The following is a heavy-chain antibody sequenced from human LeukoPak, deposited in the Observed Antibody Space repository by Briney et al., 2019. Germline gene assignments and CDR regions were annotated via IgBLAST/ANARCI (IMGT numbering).Heavy chain of an antibody. CDR1: GYTFTGYY. CDR3: ARRRKYCSSTSCYSADGFDY. CDR2: FNPNSGGT. Sequence: GASGKLSCNASGYTFTGYYKHWVRLAPGQGLEVKGLFNPNSGGTNYAQKFQGRVTMTRDTSISTAYMELSRLRSDDTAVYYCARRRKYCSSTSCYSADGFDYWGQGTLVTVSS. D-gene: IGHD2-2*01. J-gene: IGHJ4*02. V-gene: IGHV1-2*06.